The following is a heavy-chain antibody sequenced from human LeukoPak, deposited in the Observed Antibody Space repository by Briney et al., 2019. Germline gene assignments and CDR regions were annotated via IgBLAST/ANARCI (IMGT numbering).Heavy chain of an antibody. V-gene: IGHV3-30*02. CDR3: AKERDTAMVAIDY. J-gene: IGHJ4*02. D-gene: IGHD5-18*01. CDR2: IRYDGSNK. Sequence: PGGSLRLSCAASGFTFISYGMHWVRQAPGKGLEWVAFIRYDGSNKYYADSVKGRFTISIDNSKNTLYLQMNSLRAEDTAVYYCAKERDTAMVAIDYWSQGILVTVSS. CDR1: GFTFISYG.